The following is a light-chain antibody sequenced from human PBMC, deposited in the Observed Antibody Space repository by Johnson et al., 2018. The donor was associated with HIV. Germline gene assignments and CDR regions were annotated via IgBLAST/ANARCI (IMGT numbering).Light chain of an antibody. V-gene: IGLV1-51*01. CDR3: GTWDNSLNGYV. CDR2: ENN. CDR1: SPNIGINY. J-gene: IGLJ1*01. Sequence: GQKVTISCSGSSPNIGINYVSWYQQLPGTAPKVLIYENNKRPSGIPDRFSGSKSGTSATLGITGLQTGDEADYYCGTWDNSLNGYVFGTWTKVTVL.